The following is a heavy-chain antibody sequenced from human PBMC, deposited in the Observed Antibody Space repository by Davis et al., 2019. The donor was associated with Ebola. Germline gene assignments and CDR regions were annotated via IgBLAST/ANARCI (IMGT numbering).Heavy chain of an antibody. D-gene: IGHD1-20*01. CDR2: IYHSGST. J-gene: IGHJ6*02. CDR3: AREGFRYNWKIGRMDV. Sequence: LRLSCAVSGGSISSGGYSWSWIRQPPGKGLEWIGYIYHSGSTYYNPSLKSRVTISVDRSKNQFSLKLSSVTAADTAVYYCAREGFRYNWKIGRMDVWGQGTTVTVSS. CDR1: GGSISSGGYS. V-gene: IGHV4-30-2*01.